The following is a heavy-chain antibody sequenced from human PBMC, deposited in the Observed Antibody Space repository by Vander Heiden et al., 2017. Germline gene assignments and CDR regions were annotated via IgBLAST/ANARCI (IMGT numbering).Heavy chain of an antibody. CDR2: ISNDGFDT. D-gene: IGHD4-17*01. V-gene: IGHV3-23*01. Sequence: DVQLLESGGGLVQPGGSLRLSCAASGFPFNIYAMSWVRQAPGKGLQWVSAISNDGFDTYYADSVRGRFTISRDNSKNTLYLQMNRLTADDTAVYYCAKAGALMTTVTEKFDFWGQGTLVTVSS. CDR3: AKAGALMTTVTEKFDF. CDR1: GFPFNIYA. J-gene: IGHJ4*02.